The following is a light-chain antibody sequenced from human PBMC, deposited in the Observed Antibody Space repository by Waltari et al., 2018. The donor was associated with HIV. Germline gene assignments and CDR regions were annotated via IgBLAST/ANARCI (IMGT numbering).Light chain of an antibody. Sequence: DIQMTHSPSSLSASVGNRVTITCRASQSISNYLNWYQQKPGKAPKVLVYAASILRSGVPSRFSGSGSGTDFTLTISSLQPEDFATYYCQQSYSNPAFGQGTKVEIK. CDR2: AAS. CDR3: QQSYSNPA. CDR1: QSISNY. J-gene: IGKJ1*01. V-gene: IGKV1-39*01.